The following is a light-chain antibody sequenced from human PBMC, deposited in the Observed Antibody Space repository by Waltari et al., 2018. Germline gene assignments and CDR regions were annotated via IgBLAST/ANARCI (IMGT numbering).Light chain of an antibody. CDR1: RSTTGSKT. J-gene: IGLJ2*01. V-gene: IGLV1-44*01. Sequence: QSVLTPPPSASEPSGQRVTLSCSARRSTTGSKTVTWYQQLPGTAPKLLIYSNDKRPSGVPERFSGSKSGTSASLAISGLQSEDEAEYYCAAWDDSLNAVVFGGGTKVTVL. CDR3: AAWDDSLNAVV. CDR2: SND.